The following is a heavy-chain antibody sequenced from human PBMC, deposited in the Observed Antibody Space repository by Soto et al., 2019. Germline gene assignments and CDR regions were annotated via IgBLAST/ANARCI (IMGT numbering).Heavy chain of an antibody. CDR2: IHYSGST. CDR3: ARDSRESSSWNYSRGMDV. CDR1: GGSMSSFS. V-gene: IGHV4-59*01. Sequence: SETLSLTCTVSGGSMSSFSWSWIRQYPGKGLEWIGHIHYSGSTNYNPSLKSRVTISVDTSKNQFSLKVSSVAATDTAVYFCARDSRESSSWNYSRGMDVWGQGTAVTV. D-gene: IGHD6-13*01. J-gene: IGHJ6*02.